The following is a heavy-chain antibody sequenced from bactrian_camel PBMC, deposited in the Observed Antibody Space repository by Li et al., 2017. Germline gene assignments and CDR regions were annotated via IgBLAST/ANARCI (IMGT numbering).Heavy chain of an antibody. D-gene: IGHD6*01. CDR1: GNAYSSTC. V-gene: IGHV3S53*01. CDR2: VDDDGYT. Sequence: HVQLVESGGGSVAAGGSLRLSCVATGNAYSSTCMGWVRQAPGKEREAVARVDDDGYTKYADSVKGRFTASRDNAKSTLYLQMNSLKPEDTAMYYCTASSGWASKCHLKSDEMAYWGQGTQVTVS. J-gene: IGHJ4*01. CDR3: TASSGWASKCHLKSDEMAY.